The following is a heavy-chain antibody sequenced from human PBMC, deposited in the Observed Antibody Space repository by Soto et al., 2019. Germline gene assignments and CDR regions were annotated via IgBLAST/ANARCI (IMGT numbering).Heavy chain of an antibody. CDR1: GGSISSSSYY. J-gene: IGHJ4*02. D-gene: IGHD2-15*01. Sequence: SETLSLTCTVSGGSISSSSYYWGWIRQPPGKGLEWIGSIYYSGSTYYNPSLKSRVTISVDRSKNQFSLKLGSVTAADTAVYYCARQLSQGIVVVVAALFDYWGQGTLVTVSS. CDR2: IYYSGST. CDR3: ARQLSQGIVVVVAALFDY. V-gene: IGHV4-39*01.